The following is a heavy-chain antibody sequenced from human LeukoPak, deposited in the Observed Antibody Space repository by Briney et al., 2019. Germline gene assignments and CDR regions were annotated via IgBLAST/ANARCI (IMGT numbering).Heavy chain of an antibody. CDR3: ARDGTHHSWDY. V-gene: IGHV1-46*01. D-gene: IGHD1-1*01. J-gene: IGHJ4*02. Sequence: ASVKVSCKASGYTFTNYYMHWVRQAPGQGLEWMGIIRSGGVSTTCAQTFQGRVTMTRDTSTSTVYMELSSLRSDDTAVYYCARDGTHHSWDYWGQGTLVTVSS. CDR1: GYTFTNYY. CDR2: IRSGGVST.